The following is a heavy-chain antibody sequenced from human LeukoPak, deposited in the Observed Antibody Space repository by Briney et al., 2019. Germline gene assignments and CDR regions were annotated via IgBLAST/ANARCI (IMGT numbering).Heavy chain of an antibody. V-gene: IGHV3-30-3*01. CDR2: ISYDGSNK. J-gene: IGHJ4*02. D-gene: IGHD1-26*01. CDR1: GFTSSSYA. CDR3: ARDRNSGSYALVY. Sequence: PGRSLRLSCAASGFTSSSYAMHWVRQAPGKGLEWVAVISYDGSNKYYADSVKGRFTISRDNSKNTLYLQMNSLRAEDTAVYYCARDRNSGSYALVYWGQGTLVTVSS.